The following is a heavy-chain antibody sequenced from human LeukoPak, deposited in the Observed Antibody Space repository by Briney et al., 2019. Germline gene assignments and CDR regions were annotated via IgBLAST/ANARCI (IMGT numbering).Heavy chain of an antibody. Sequence: GGSLRLSCAASGFTFDDYAMHWVRQAPGKGLEWVSGISWNSGSIGYADSVKGRFTISRDNAKNSLYLQMNSLRAEDTALYYCAKVGYDSSGYYYAYYFDYWGQGTLGTVSS. J-gene: IGHJ4*02. CDR1: GFTFDDYA. CDR3: AKVGYDSSGYYYAYYFDY. V-gene: IGHV3-9*01. CDR2: ISWNSGSI. D-gene: IGHD3-22*01.